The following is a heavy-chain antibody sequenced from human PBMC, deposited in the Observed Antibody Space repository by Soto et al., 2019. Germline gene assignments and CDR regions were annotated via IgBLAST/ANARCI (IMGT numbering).Heavy chain of an antibody. CDR3: ARDTGTGIDYFDF. CDR2: IFQSGSA. V-gene: IGHV4-38-2*02. J-gene: IGHJ4*02. CDR1: GFSITSGDY. D-gene: IGHD1-7*01. Sequence: SETLSLTCAVSGFSITSGDYWGWLRQPPGKGLEWIGSIFQSGSAYYNPSLKSRVTISVDTSKNQFSLKLNSVTAADTAVYYCARDTGTGIDYFDFWGQGTLVTVSS.